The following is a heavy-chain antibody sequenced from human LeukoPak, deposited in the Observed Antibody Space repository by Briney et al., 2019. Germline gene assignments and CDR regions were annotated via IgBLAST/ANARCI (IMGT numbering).Heavy chain of an antibody. V-gene: IGHV4-34*01. CDR1: GVSFSGYY. CDR2: INHSGST. J-gene: IGHJ4*02. CDR3: ASHSGYDYFDY. Sequence: SETLSFTGAVYGVSFSGYYWSWIRQPPGKGLEWIGEINHSGSTNYNPSLKSRVTISVDTSKNQFSLKLSSVTAADTAVYYCASHSGYDYFDYWGQGTLVTVSS. D-gene: IGHD5-12*01.